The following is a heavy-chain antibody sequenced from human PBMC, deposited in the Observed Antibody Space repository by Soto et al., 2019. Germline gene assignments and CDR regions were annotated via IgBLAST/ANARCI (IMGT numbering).Heavy chain of an antibody. CDR1: GFTFSSYA. CDR2: ISRSSSTT. CDR3: ARVAGATLADY. V-gene: IGHV3-48*02. Sequence: EVQLVESGGGLVQPGGSLRLSCAASGFTFSSYAMNWVRQAPGKGLEWVSYISRSSSTTYYADSVKGRFTISRDNAKNSLYLQMNSLIDEDTAVYYCARVAGATLADYWGQGTLVTVSS. J-gene: IGHJ4*02. D-gene: IGHD1-26*01.